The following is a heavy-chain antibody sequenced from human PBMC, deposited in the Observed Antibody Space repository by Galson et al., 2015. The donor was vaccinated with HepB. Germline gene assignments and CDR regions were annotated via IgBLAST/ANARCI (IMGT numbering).Heavy chain of an antibody. Sequence: SLRLACAASGFTFSSYWMSWVRQAPGKGLEWVANIKQDGSEKYYVDSVKGRFTISRDNSKNTLYLQMNSLRAEDTAVYYCARERSIITMIVVALGYWGQGTLVTVSS. CDR3: ARERSIITMIVVALGY. CDR1: GFTFSSYW. CDR2: IKQDGSEK. V-gene: IGHV3-7*01. J-gene: IGHJ4*02. D-gene: IGHD3-22*01.